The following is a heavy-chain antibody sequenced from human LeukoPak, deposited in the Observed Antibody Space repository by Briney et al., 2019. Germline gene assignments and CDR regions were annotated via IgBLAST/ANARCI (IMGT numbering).Heavy chain of an antibody. V-gene: IGHV3-23*01. CDR3: ARPGCGGNCYYRMDV. CDR1: GFTFSSYS. CDR2: VSDSGTRT. Sequence: GGSLRLSCAASGFTFSSYSMTWVRQAPGKGLEWVSVVSDSGTRTFYADSVKGRFAISRDNSRNTLFLQMNSLRADDTAVYYCARPGCGGNCYYRMDVWGKGTTVTVSS. J-gene: IGHJ6*04. D-gene: IGHD2-21*01.